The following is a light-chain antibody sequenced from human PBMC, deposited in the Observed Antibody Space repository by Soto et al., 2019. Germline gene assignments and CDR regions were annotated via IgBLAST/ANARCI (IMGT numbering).Light chain of an antibody. V-gene: IGKV1-5*01. CDR1: HSINNW. CDR2: DAS. CDR3: QQYHQYW. Sequence: DIQITQCPSTLCASVGERVTLTGRARHSINNWLAWYQQNTGKAPKLLIYDASSLESGALSSFSGSGTGTEFTLTIRHPQQDDFATYYCQQYHQYWVGQGTKVDIK. J-gene: IGKJ1*01.